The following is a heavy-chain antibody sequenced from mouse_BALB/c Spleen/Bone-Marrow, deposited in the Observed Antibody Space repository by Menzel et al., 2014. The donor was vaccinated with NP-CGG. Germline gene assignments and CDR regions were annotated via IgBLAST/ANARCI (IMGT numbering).Heavy chain of an antibody. D-gene: IGHD2-4*01. Sequence: EVKLQESGPELVKPGASVKLSCKASGYTFTSFFIHWVKQKPGQGLEWIGYINLYNDGTKYNGKFKGKATLTSDKSSSTAYMEFSSLTSEDSAVYYCARAMIYYYAMDYWGQGTSVTVSS. CDR3: ARAMIYYYAMDY. J-gene: IGHJ4*01. V-gene: IGHV1-14*01. CDR1: GYTFTSFF. CDR2: INLYNDGT.